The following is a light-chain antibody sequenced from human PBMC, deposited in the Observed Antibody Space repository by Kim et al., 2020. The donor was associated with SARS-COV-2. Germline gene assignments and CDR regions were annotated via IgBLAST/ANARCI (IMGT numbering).Light chain of an antibody. Sequence: RAPLNCKSRQTVLYNSNNRNYLAWYQQKPGQAPKLLIYWASIRESGVSDRFSGSGSETDFTLSISSLQAEDVAVYYCQQYYSTPPSFGQGTKLEI. J-gene: IGKJ2*03. CDR1: QTVLYNSNNRNY. CDR2: WAS. CDR3: QQYYSTPPS. V-gene: IGKV4-1*01.